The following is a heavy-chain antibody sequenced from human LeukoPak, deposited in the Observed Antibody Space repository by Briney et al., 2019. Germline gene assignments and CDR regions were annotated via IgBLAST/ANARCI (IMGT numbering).Heavy chain of an antibody. CDR3: AKDLHYYVAMDF. CDR2: IGSDYKT. D-gene: IGHD3-10*02. J-gene: IGHJ6*02. CDR1: GFTFSGFA. Sequence: GGSLRLSCAASGFTFSGFAMTWVRQAPGKGLEWVSSIGSDYKTHYSESVKGRFAISRDNSKSTLFLQMNSLRAEDTALYYCAKDLHYYVAMDFWGQGTAVTVSS. V-gene: IGHV3-23*01.